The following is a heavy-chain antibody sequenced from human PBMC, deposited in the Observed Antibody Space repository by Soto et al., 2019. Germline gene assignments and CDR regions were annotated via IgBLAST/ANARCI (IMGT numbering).Heavy chain of an antibody. J-gene: IGHJ4*02. CDR1: GFTFDDYA. CDR3: AKVPRSYYDFWSGYFNI. D-gene: IGHD3-3*01. Sequence: PGGSLRLSCAASGFTFDDYAMHWVRQAPGKGLEWVSGISWNSGSIGYADSVKGRFTISRDNAKNSLYLQMNSLRAEDTALYYCAKVPRSYYDFWSGYFNIWGQGTLVTVSS. CDR2: ISWNSGSI. V-gene: IGHV3-9*01.